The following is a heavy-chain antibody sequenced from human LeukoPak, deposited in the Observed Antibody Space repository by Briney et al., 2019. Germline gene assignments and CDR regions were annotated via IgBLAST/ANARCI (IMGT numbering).Heavy chain of an antibody. Sequence: GGSLRLSCAASGFTFTSYSMNWVRQAPGKGLEWVSAISGSGGSTYYADFVKGRFTISRDNSKSTLYLQMNNLRAEDTAVYYCARVAKYYYGSETYYFFEHWGQGTPVTASS. CDR2: ISGSGGST. CDR3: ARVAKYYYGSETYYFFEH. J-gene: IGHJ4*02. CDR1: GFTFTSYS. V-gene: IGHV3-23*01. D-gene: IGHD3-10*01.